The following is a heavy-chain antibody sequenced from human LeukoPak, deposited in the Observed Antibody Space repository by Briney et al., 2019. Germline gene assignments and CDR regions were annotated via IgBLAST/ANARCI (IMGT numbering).Heavy chain of an antibody. J-gene: IGHJ4*02. CDR2: IHPGDSIT. CDR1: GYSFTNYW. D-gene: IGHD4-17*01. CDR3: ARSPPQYGDYYFDY. V-gene: IGHV5-51*01. Sequence: GESPKISCKASGYSFTNYWIGWVRQMPGKGLEWMGIIHPGDSITKYSPSFQGQVTISADKSISTAYLQWSSLKASDTAMYYCARSPPQYGDYYFDYWGQGTLVTVSS.